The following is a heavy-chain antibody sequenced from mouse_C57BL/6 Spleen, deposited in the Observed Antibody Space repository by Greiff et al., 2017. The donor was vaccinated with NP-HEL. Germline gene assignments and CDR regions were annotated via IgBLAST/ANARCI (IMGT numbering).Heavy chain of an antibody. Sequence: QVQLQQSGAELARPGASVKLSCKASGYTFTSYGISWVKQRTGQGLEWIGEIYPRSGNTYYNEKFKGKATLTADKSSSTAYMELRSLTSEDSAVYFCARGDLWLRRQAMDYWGQGTSVTVSS. CDR3: ARGDLWLRRQAMDY. V-gene: IGHV1-81*01. CDR1: GYTFTSYG. D-gene: IGHD2-2*01. CDR2: IYPRSGNT. J-gene: IGHJ4*01.